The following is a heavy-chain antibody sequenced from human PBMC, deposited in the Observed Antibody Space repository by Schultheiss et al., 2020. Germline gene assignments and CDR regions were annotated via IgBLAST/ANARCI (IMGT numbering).Heavy chain of an antibody. CDR3: ARVRGGWWLDY. J-gene: IGHJ4*02. D-gene: IGHD6-19*01. CDR2: IKQDGSEK. V-gene: IGHV3-7*01. Sequence: GGSLRLSCAASGFTFSSYWMSWVRQAPGKGLEWVANIKQDGSEKYYVDSVKGRFTISRDNAKNSLYLQMNSLRDEDSAIYYCARVRGGWWLDYWGQGTLVTVSA. CDR1: GFTFSSYW.